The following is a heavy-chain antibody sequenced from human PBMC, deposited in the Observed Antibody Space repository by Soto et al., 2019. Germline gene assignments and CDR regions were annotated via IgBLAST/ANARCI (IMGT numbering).Heavy chain of an antibody. CDR3: ARDLWGYCGTDCYPLDV. Sequence: PSETLSLTCTVSGGSVSSGSYYWSWIRQPPGKGLESIGYISYNGGANYNPSLKSRVTISVDTSKNQFSLKLNSVTAADTAVYYCARDLWGYCGTDCYPLDVWGQGTTVTVSS. V-gene: IGHV4-61*01. CDR2: ISYNGGA. J-gene: IGHJ6*02. CDR1: GGSVSSGSYY. D-gene: IGHD2-21*02.